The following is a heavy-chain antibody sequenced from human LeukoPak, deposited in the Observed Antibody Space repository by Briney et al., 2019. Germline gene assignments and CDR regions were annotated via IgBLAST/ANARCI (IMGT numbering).Heavy chain of an antibody. D-gene: IGHD3-3*01. V-gene: IGHV4-59*12. Sequence: KPSETLSLTCTVSGGSISSYYWSWIRQPPGKGLEWIGYIYYSGSTYYNPSLKSRVTISVDTSKNQFSLKLSSVTAADTAVYYCARDTYYDFWSGYSDAFDIWGQGTMVTVSS. CDR3: ARDTYYDFWSGYSDAFDI. J-gene: IGHJ3*02. CDR2: IYYSGST. CDR1: GGSISSYY.